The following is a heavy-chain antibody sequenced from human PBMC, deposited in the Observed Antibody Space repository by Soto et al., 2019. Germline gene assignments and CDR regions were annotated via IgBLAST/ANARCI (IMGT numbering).Heavy chain of an antibody. CDR1: GYTFTSYD. V-gene: IGHV1-8*01. CDR3: ARGRYSSSSPYYGSGTVYYMDV. Sequence: ASVKVSCKASGYTFTSYDINWVRQATGQGLEWMGWMNPNSGNTGYAQKFQGRVTMTRNTSISTAYMELSSLRSEDTAVYYCARGRYSSSSPYYGSGTVYYMDVWGKGTTVTVSS. CDR2: MNPNSGNT. D-gene: IGHD3-10*01. J-gene: IGHJ6*03.